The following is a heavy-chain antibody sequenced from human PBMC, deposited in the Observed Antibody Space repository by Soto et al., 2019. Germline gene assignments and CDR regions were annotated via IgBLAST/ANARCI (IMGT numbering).Heavy chain of an antibody. CDR3: ARDPYYYDSSGYYYRNDY. V-gene: IGHV1-18*01. Sequence: GASVKVSCKASGYTFTSYGISWVRQAPGQGLEWMGWISAYNGNTNYAQKLQGRVTMTTDTSTSTAYMELRSLRSDDTAVYYCARDPYYYDSSGYYYRNDYWGQGTLVTVSS. CDR2: ISAYNGNT. J-gene: IGHJ4*02. CDR1: GYTFTSYG. D-gene: IGHD3-22*01.